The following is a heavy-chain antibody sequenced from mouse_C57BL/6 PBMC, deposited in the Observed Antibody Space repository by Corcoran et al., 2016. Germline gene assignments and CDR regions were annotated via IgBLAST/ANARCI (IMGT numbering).Heavy chain of an antibody. V-gene: IGHV9-3*01. CDR3: ARVSNYLFDY. CDR1: GYTFTTYG. D-gene: IGHD2-5*01. Sequence: QIQLVQSGPELKKPGETVKISCKASGYTFTTYGMSWVKQAPGKGLKWMGWINTYSGVPTYADDFKGRFAFSLETSASTAYLQINNLKNEDTATYFCARVSNYLFDYWGQGTTLTVSS. CDR2: INTYSGVP. J-gene: IGHJ2*01.